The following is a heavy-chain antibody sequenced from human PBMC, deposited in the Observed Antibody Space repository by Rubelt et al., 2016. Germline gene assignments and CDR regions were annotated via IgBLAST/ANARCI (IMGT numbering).Heavy chain of an antibody. CDR2: INHSGST. J-gene: IGHJ6*02. CDR3: SPWLDPAHYYYYGMDG. CDR1: GGSFSGYY. Sequence: QLQESGPGLVKPSETLSLTCAVYGGSFSGYYWSWIRQPPGKGLEWIGGINHSGSTTYNPSLKSRVPISVDTSENQFALNLNSETVAAQDTADYYSPWLDPAHYYYYGMDGGREGTTATVS. V-gene: IGHV4-34*10. D-gene: IGHD6-19*01.